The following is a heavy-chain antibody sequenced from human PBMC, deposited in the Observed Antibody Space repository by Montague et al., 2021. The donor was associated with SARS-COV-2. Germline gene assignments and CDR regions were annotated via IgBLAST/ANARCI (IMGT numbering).Heavy chain of an antibody. CDR3: ARDPRVVLAATIYNWFDS. CDR1: GGSISSSSYY. D-gene: IGHD2-15*01. CDR2: IYYSGXT. Sequence: SETLSLTCTVSGGSISSSSYYWGWLRHPPGKGLEWIGSIYYSGXTXYXXXXKXRVTISVDTSKNQFSLKLSSVTAADAAVYDCARDPRVVLAATIYNWFDSWGQGTLVTVSS. J-gene: IGHJ5*01. V-gene: IGHV4-39*07.